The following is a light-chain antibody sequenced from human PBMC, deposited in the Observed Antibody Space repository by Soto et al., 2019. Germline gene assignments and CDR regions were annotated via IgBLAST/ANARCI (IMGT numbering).Light chain of an antibody. CDR2: GAS. J-gene: IGKJ1*01. CDR3: QQYNTWLWT. Sequence: EVVMTQSPATLSVSPGERATLSCRASQNVNANLAWYQQKPGQAPRLLIHGASTRATGIPARFSGSGFGTEFILTISSLQSEEFAVYYCQQYNTWLWTFGQGTKVEGK. V-gene: IGKV3-15*01. CDR1: QNVNAN.